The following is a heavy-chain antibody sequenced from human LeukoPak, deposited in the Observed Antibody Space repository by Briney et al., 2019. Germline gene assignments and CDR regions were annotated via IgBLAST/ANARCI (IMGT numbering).Heavy chain of an antibody. CDR2: ISYDGSNK. Sequence: GRSLRLSCAASGFTFSSYAMHWVRQAPGKGLEWVAVISYDGSNKYYADSVKGRFTISRDNSKNTLYLQMNSLRAEDTAVYYCARGHYYDSSGYRYYFDCWGQGTLVTVSS. J-gene: IGHJ4*02. D-gene: IGHD3-22*01. CDR3: ARGHYYDSSGYRYYFDC. V-gene: IGHV3-30-3*01. CDR1: GFTFSSYA.